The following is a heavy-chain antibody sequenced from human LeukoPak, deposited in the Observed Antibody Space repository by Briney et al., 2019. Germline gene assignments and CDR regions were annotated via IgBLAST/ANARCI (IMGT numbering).Heavy chain of an antibody. CDR1: GFTFSSYA. J-gene: IGHJ4*02. Sequence: PGGSLRLSCAASGFTFSSYAMSRVRQAPGKGLEWVSAISGSGGSTYYADSVKGRFTISRDNSKNTLYLQMNSLRAEDTAVYYCAKGDCSSTSCHLDYWGQGTLVTVSS. CDR3: AKGDCSSTSCHLDY. CDR2: ISGSGGST. D-gene: IGHD2-2*01. V-gene: IGHV3-23*01.